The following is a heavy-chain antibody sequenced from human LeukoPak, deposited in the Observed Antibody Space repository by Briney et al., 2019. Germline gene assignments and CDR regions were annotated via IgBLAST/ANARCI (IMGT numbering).Heavy chain of an antibody. CDR1: AFTFSSYA. CDR2: ISGSGGST. CDR3: ANPYYYGSGSYYPFDY. V-gene: IGHV3-23*01. Sequence: AGSLRLSCAASAFTFSSYAMSWVRQAPGKGLEWVSAISGSGGSTYYADSVKGRFTISRDNSKNTLYLQMSSLRAEDTAVYYCANPYYYGSGSYYPFDYWGQGTLVTVSS. J-gene: IGHJ4*02. D-gene: IGHD3-10*01.